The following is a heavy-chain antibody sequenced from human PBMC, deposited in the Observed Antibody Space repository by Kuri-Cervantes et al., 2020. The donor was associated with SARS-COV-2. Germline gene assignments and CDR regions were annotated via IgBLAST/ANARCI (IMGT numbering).Heavy chain of an antibody. CDR1: GFTFDDYA. V-gene: IGHV3-9*01. J-gene: IGHJ4*02. Sequence: GGSLRLSCAASGFTFDDYAMHWVRQAPGKGLEWVSGISWNSGSIGYADSVKGRFTISRDNAKNSLYLQMNSLRAEDTAVYYCAKVGLGDFWSGLDYWGQGTLVTVSS. CDR2: ISWNSGSI. CDR3: AKVGLGDFWSGLDY. D-gene: IGHD3-3*01.